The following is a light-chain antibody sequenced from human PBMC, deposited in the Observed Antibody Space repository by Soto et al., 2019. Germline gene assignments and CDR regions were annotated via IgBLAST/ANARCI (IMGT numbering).Light chain of an antibody. V-gene: IGLV2-14*01. CDR3: SSYTSSIYV. CDR2: DVS. Sequence: QSALTQPASVSGSPGQSITISCTGTSSDVGGYNYVSWYQQHPGKAPKLMIYDVSNRPSGVSNRFSGSKSGNTASLTISGLQAEDEADYYCSSYTSSIYVFGTGNKLTVL. J-gene: IGLJ1*01. CDR1: SSDVGGYNY.